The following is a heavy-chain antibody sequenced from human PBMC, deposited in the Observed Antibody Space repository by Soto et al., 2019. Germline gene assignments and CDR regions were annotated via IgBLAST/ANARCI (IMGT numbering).Heavy chain of an antibody. Sequence: GGSLRLSCAASGFTFSSYWMHWVRQAPGKGLVWVSRINSDGSSTSYADSVKGRFTISRDNAKNTLYLQMNSLRAEDTAVYYCARGAHCSRTSCYYYYYRMDVWGQGTTVTVSS. V-gene: IGHV3-74*01. CDR2: INSDGSST. J-gene: IGHJ6*02. CDR1: GFTFSSYW. CDR3: ARGAHCSRTSCYYYYYRMDV. D-gene: IGHD2-2*01.